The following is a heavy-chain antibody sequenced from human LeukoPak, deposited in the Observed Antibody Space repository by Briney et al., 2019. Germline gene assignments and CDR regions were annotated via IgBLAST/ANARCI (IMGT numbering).Heavy chain of an antibody. D-gene: IGHD5-24*01. J-gene: IGHJ3*02. V-gene: IGHV4-39*01. CDR1: GGSISSSNYY. CDR3: ARHGLGRDGHQDAFDI. Sequence: PSETLSLTCTVSGGSISSSNYYWGWIRQPPGKGLQWNGTIYYSGSTYYNPSLKSRITISIATSKKQFSLKLSSVIAADTAVYYCARHGLGRDGHQDAFDIWGQGTMVTVSS. CDR2: IYYSGST.